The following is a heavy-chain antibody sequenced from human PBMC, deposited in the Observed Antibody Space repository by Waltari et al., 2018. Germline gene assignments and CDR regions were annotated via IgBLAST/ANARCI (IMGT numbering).Heavy chain of an antibody. V-gene: IGHV1-46*01. D-gene: IGHD2-21*01. J-gene: IGHJ4*02. CDR3: ARGGCGGECSFDY. CDR2: VVPSDGST. Sequence: QPQLVQSGTEVKKPGASVTFSCKTFGYTFTSHYMHWVRQAPGQGLEWMGMVVPSDGSTSYSQKFEGRVTMRRDTSTRTVYMDLTSLGSDDTAVYYCARGGCGGECSFDYWGQGTLVTVSS. CDR1: GYTFTSHY.